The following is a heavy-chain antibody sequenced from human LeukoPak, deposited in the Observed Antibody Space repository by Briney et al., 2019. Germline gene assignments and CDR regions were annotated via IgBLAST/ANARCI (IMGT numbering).Heavy chain of an antibody. Sequence: GGSLRLSCAASGFTFSSYGMHWVRQAPGKGLEWVAVISYDGSNKYYADSVEGRFTISRDNSKNTLYLQMNSLRAEDTAVYYCAKDITYYDILTASSVDYWGQGTLVTVSS. CDR1: GFTFSSYG. V-gene: IGHV3-30*18. CDR2: ISYDGSNK. J-gene: IGHJ4*02. CDR3: AKDITYYDILTASSVDY. D-gene: IGHD3-9*01.